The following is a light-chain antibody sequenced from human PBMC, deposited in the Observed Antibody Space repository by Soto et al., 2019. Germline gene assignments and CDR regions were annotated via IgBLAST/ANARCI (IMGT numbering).Light chain of an antibody. CDR2: DAS. CDR1: QSVSSY. CDR3: QQRSNWPPTT. V-gene: IGKV3-11*01. J-gene: IGKJ4*01. Sequence: EIVLTQSPATLSLSPGERATLSCRASQSVSSYLAWYQQKPDQAPRLLIHDASNRSTGIPARFSGGGSGTDFTLTISSLEPEDFAVYYCQQRSNWPPTTFGGGTKVEIK.